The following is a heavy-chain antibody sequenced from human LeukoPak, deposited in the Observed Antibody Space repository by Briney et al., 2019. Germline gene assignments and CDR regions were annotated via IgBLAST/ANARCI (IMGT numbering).Heavy chain of an antibody. CDR2: ISGSGGST. CDR1: GFTFSSYA. V-gene: IGHV3-23*01. Sequence: PGGSLRLSCAASGFTFSSYAMSWVRQAPGKGLEWVSAISGSGGSTYYADSVKGRLTISRDNSKNTLYLQMNSLRAEDTAVYYCAKDLNQLPQHVSLGYWGQGTLVTVSS. D-gene: IGHD1-14*01. CDR3: AKDLNQLPQHVSLGY. J-gene: IGHJ4*02.